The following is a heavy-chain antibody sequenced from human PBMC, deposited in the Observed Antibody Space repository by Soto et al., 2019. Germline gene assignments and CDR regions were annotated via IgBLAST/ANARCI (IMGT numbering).Heavy chain of an antibody. CDR3: ARDLGSGYCSSTSCSQYYFDY. CDR2: INPNSGGT. J-gene: IGHJ4*02. Sequence: ASVKVSCKASGYTFTGYYMHWVRQAPGQGLEWMGWINPNSGGTNYAQKFQGWVTMTRDTSISTAYMELSRLRSDDTAVYYCARDLGSGYCSSTSCSQYYFDYWGQGTLVTVSS. V-gene: IGHV1-2*04. D-gene: IGHD2-2*01. CDR1: GYTFTGYY.